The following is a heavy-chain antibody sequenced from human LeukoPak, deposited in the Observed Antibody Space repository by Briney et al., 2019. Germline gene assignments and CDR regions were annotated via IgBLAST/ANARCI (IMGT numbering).Heavy chain of an antibody. D-gene: IGHD2-2*01. V-gene: IGHV4-59*11. CDR3: ASEYCTSSTCCFDS. J-gene: IGHJ4*02. CDR1: GGSISSHY. Sequence: SETLSLTCTVSGGSISSHYWTWIRQPPGKGLEWVGYIYNSGSTNYNPSLKSRVTISLDTSRNQFSLKLTSVTAADTALYYCASEYCTSSTCCFDSWGQGTLVTVSS. CDR2: IYNSGST.